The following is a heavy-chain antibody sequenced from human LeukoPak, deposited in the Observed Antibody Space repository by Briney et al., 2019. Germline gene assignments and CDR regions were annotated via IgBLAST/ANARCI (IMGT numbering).Heavy chain of an antibody. J-gene: IGHJ3*02. CDR1: GFTFSSYA. V-gene: IGHV3-21*01. D-gene: IGHD4-23*01. CDR2: ITATSLHI. CDR3: ARVRSVGGNPHAFNI. Sequence: GGSLRLSCAASGFTFSSYAMSWVRQAPGKGLEWVSAITATSLHIHYADSVKGRFTISRDNAKNSLYLQMNSLRVEDTALYYCARVRSVGGNPHAFNIWGQGTMVTVSS.